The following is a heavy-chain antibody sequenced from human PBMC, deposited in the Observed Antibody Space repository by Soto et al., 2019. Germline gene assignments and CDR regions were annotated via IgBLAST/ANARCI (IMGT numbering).Heavy chain of an antibody. CDR3: ARKGGYQYYGMDV. J-gene: IGHJ6*02. D-gene: IGHD3-16*01. CDR2: IIPILGIA. V-gene: IGHV1-69*02. CDR1: GGTFSSYT. Sequence: QVQLVQSGAEVKKPGSSVKVSCKASGGTFSSYTISWVRQAPGQGLEWMGRIIPILGIANYAQKFQGRVTITADKSTSTAYVELSSLSSEYTAVSYCARKGGYQYYGMDVWGQGTTVTVSS.